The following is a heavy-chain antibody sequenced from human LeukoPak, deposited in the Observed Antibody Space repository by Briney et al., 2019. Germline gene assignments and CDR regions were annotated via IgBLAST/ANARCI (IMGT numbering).Heavy chain of an antibody. CDR1: GYTFTSYD. CDR3: ARLDPLEVDGSGSYRDWFDP. V-gene: IGHV1-2*02. D-gene: IGHD3-10*01. CDR2: INPNSGGT. J-gene: IGHJ5*02. Sequence: ASVKVSCKASGYTFTSYDINWVRQAPGQGLEWMGWINPNSGGTNYAQKFQGRVTMTRDTSISTAYMELSRLRSDDTAVYYCARLDPLEVDGSGSYRDWFDPWGQGTLVTVSS.